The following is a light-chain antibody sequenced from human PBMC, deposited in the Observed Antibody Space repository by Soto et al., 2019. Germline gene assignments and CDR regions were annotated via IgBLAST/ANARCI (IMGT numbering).Light chain of an antibody. CDR2: EVN. CDR3: SSYAGINNFYV. Sequence: QSALTQPPSASGSPGQSVTISCTGSSSDVGSYNYVSWYQQHPGKAPKLMIYEVNKRPSGVPDRFSGSKSANTASLTVSGLQAEDEADYYCSSYAGINNFYVFGTGTKLTV. CDR1: SSDVGSYNY. V-gene: IGLV2-8*01. J-gene: IGLJ1*01.